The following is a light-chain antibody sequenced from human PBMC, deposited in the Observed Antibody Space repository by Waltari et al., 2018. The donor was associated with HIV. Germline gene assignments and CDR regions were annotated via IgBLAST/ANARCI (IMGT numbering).Light chain of an antibody. CDR3: VLYVGSVWV. Sequence: QTVVTQEPSLSVSPGGTVTLTCGLTSRSVSLGFHTSWFQQTPGQAPRTLIHSTTIRSSGVPDRFSGSILGSKAALTITGAQADDECDYYCVLYVGSVWVFGGGTKVTVL. CDR1: SRSVSLGFH. CDR2: STT. J-gene: IGLJ3*02. V-gene: IGLV8-61*01.